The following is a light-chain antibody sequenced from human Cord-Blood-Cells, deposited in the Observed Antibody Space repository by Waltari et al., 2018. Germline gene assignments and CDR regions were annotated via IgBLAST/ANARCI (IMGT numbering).Light chain of an antibody. J-gene: IGKJ4*01. CDR3: QQYNSYSLT. CDR2: DAS. V-gene: IGKV1-5*01. CDR1: QSISSW. Sequence: DIQMTQSPSTLSASVGDRVTITCRASQSISSWLTWYQQKPGKAPKLLIYDASSLESGVPSRFSGSGSGTEFTLTISSLQPDDFATYYCQQYNSYSLTFGGGTKVEIK.